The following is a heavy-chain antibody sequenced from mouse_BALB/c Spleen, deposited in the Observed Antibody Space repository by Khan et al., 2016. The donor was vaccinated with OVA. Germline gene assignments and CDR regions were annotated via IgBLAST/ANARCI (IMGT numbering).Heavy chain of an antibody. J-gene: IGHJ3*01. Sequence: QVQLQESGAELVKPGASVKLSCKASGYTFTNYYMHWVKQRPGQGLEWIGEINPSNGDTKFNQKFQAKATLTVDKSSSTAYMQLSSLTSEDTAVYYCTSLYYGCFAYWGQGTLVTVSA. CDR2: INPSNGDT. CDR1: GYTFTNYY. D-gene: IGHD2-3*01. CDR3: TSLYYGCFAY. V-gene: IGHV1S81*02.